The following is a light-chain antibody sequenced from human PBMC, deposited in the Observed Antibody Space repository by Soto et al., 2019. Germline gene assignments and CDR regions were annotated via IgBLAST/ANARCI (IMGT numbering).Light chain of an antibody. CDR3: TSYSDSGSLVV. V-gene: IGLV2-14*03. Sequence: QSVLTQPASVSGSPGQSLTISCTGTTDDIGRYDYVSWYQQHPGKAPKLMIFDVSHRPSGVSNRFSGSKSGNTASLTISGLQAEDEADYYCTSYSDSGSLVVFGGGTQLTVL. J-gene: IGLJ2*01. CDR2: DVS. CDR1: TDDIGRYDY.